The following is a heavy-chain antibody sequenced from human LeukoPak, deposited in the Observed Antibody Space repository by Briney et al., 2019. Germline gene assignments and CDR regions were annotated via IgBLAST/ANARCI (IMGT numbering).Heavy chain of an antibody. CDR3: ARPDSSSWYPAFDI. CDR2: ISSSSSTI. Sequence: GGSLRLSCAASGFTFSSYNMNWVRQAPGKGLEWVSYISSSSSTIYYADSVKGRFTISRDNAKNSLYLQMNSLRAEDTAVYYCARPDSSSWYPAFDIWGQGTMVTVSS. D-gene: IGHD6-13*01. V-gene: IGHV3-48*04. CDR1: GFTFSSYN. J-gene: IGHJ3*02.